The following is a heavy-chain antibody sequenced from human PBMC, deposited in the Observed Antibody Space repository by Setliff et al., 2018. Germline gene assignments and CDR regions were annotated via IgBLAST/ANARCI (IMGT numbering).Heavy chain of an antibody. CDR2: VDPEDGET. Sequence: ASVKVSCKASGYTFSDYYIHWVQQAPGKGLVWMGRVDPEDGETIHAGKFRGRVTITADTSTDTTYMELNSLTSEDTAVYYCAIDRGTLKRPNYYFYGLDVWGQGTTVTVSS. CDR3: AIDRGTLKRPNYYFYGLDV. CDR1: GYTFSDYY. V-gene: IGHV1-69-2*01. J-gene: IGHJ6*02. D-gene: IGHD3-10*01.